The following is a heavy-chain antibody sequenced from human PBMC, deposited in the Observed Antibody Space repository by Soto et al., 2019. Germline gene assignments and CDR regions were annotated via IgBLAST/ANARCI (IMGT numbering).Heavy chain of an antibody. CDR3: ARASTAAGLSIFDY. CDR2: IYYSGST. D-gene: IGHD6-13*01. J-gene: IGHJ4*02. Sequence: ASETLSLTCTVSGGSISSYYWSWIRQPPGKGLEWIGYIYYSGSTNYNPSLKSRVTISVDTSKNQFSLKLSSVTAADTAVYYCARASTAAGLSIFDYWGQGTLVTVSS. V-gene: IGHV4-59*08. CDR1: GGSISSYY.